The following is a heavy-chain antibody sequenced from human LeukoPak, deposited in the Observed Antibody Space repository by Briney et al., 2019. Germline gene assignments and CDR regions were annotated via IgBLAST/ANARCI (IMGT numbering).Heavy chain of an antibody. CDR2: IYYSGST. Sequence: PSQTLSLTCTVSGGSISSGDYYWSWIRQPPGKGLEWIGYIYYSGSTYYNPSLKSRVTISVDTSKNQFSLKLSSVTAADTAVHYCARDYRDYGDYRAFDIWGQGTMVTVPT. CDR3: ARDYRDYGDYRAFDI. V-gene: IGHV4-30-4*08. J-gene: IGHJ3*02. CDR1: GGSISSGDYY. D-gene: IGHD4-17*01.